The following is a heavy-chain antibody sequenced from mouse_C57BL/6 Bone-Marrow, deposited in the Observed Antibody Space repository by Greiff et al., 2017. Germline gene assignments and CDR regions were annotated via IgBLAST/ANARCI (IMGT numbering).Heavy chain of an antibody. Sequence: EVQGVESGGGLVKPGGSLKLSCAASGFTFRSYTMSWVRQTPEKRLEWVATISGGGGNTYYPDSVKGRFTISRDNAKNTLYLQMSSLRSEDTALYYCASLFITTVVATSDVWGTGTTVTVSS. V-gene: IGHV5-9*01. CDR2: ISGGGGNT. CDR1: GFTFRSYT. D-gene: IGHD1-1*01. J-gene: IGHJ1*03. CDR3: ASLFITTVVATSDV.